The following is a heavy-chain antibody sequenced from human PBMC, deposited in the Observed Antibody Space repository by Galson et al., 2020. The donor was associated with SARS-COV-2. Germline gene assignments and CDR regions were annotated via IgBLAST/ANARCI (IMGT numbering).Heavy chain of an antibody. CDR2: SNPGSGGT. CDR1: GYIFIDFY. CDR3: ARGLGNTGWADS. Sequence: ASVKVSCKASGYIFIDFYIHWVRQAPGQGLEWMGRSNPGSGGTNSAQKFQGRVTMTRVTSITTAYMELSGLTSDDTAVYYCARGLGNTGWADSWGQGTLLTVSS. J-gene: IGHJ4*02. D-gene: IGHD6-19*01. V-gene: IGHV1-2*02.